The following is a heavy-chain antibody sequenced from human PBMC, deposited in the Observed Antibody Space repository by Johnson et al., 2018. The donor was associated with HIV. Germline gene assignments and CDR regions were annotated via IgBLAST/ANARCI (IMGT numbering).Heavy chain of an antibody. CDR2: IYSGGTTT. J-gene: IGHJ3*02. CDR3: ARAGGEIIVGASHDAFDI. CDR1: GFTFSDYY. D-gene: IGHD1-26*01. Sequence: VQLVESGGGVVWPGGSLRLSCAASGFTFSDYYMSWIRQAPGKGLEWVSVIYSGGTTTYYADSVKGRFTISRDNSKNTLYLQMGSRRAEDMAVYYCARAGGEIIVGASHDAFDIWGQGTMVTVSS. V-gene: IGHV3-66*01.